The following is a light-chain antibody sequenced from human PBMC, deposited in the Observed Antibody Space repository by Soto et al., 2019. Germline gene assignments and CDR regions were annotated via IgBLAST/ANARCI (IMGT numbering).Light chain of an antibody. CDR2: EAT. Sequence: QSVLTQPASMSGSPGHSITISCPGTGGDIGRYNFVSWYQHHPGKAPKLIIYEATKRPSGVSYRFSGSKSGNTASLTISGLQAEDEADYYCTSYTITSPYVFGTGTKLTVL. J-gene: IGLJ1*01. V-gene: IGLV2-14*01. CDR3: TSYTITSPYV. CDR1: GGDIGRYNF.